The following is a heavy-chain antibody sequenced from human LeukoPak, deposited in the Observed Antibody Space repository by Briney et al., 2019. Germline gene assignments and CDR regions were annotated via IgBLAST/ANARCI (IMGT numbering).Heavy chain of an antibody. D-gene: IGHD5-12*01. CDR3: ARDVGTTHFDF. CDR1: GYPFSTYG. Sequence: ASVTVSCKASGYPFSTYGISWVRQAPGQGLQWMARISTHNGKTDYAQNLQDRVTVTRDTSTSTVYMELRSLRSDDMAVYFCARDVGTTHFDFWGQGTLVTVSS. J-gene: IGHJ4*02. CDR2: ISTHNGKT. V-gene: IGHV1-18*03.